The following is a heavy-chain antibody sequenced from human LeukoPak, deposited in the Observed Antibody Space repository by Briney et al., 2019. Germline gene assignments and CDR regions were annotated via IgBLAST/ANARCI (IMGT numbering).Heavy chain of an antibody. J-gene: IGHJ3*02. CDR3: ASPQENPDAFDI. CDR1: GYSISSGYY. Sequence: SETLSLTCAVSGYSISSGYYWGWIRQPPGKGLEWIGSIYHSGSIYYNPSLKSRVTISADTSKNQFSLKLSSVTAADTAVYYCASPQENPDAFDIWGQGTMVTVSS. CDR2: IYHSGSI. V-gene: IGHV4-38-2*01.